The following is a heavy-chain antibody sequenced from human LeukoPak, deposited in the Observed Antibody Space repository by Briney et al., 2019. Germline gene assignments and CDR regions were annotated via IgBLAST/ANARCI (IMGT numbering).Heavy chain of an antibody. J-gene: IGHJ4*02. CDR2: IYYSGST. Sequence: SETLSLTCTVSGGSISSYYWSWIRQPPGKGLEWIGYIYYSGSTNYNPSLKSRVTISVKTSKNQFSLKLSSVTAADTAVYYCASTAMVTLGGIDYWGQGTLVTVSS. D-gene: IGHD5-18*01. V-gene: IGHV4-59*01. CDR3: ASTAMVTLGGIDY. CDR1: GGSISSYY.